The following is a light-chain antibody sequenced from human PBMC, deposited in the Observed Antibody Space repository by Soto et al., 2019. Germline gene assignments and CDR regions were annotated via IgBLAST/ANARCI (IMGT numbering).Light chain of an antibody. CDR3: CSYAGNNTV. CDR1: SCVVGSYNL. Sequence: QSALTQPASVSGSPGQSITISCTGTSCVVGSYNLVSWYQQHPGKAPKLMIYEGSNRPSGVSNRFSGSKSGNTASLTISGLQAEDEADYHCCSYAGNNTVFGGGTKLTVL. CDR2: EGS. V-gene: IGLV2-23*01. J-gene: IGLJ2*01.